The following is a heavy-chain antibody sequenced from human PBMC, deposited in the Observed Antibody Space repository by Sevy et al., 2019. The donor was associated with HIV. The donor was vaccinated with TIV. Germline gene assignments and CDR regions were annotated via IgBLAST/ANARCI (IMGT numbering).Heavy chain of an antibody. CDR2: VHNSGSA. D-gene: IGHD4-17*01. CDR3: ARNVGDYVFRYFDL. J-gene: IGHJ2*01. V-gene: IGHV4-61*02. CDR1: GGSISRGQFY. Sequence: SETLSLTCTVSGGSISRGQFYWSWIRQPAGKGLEWIGRVHNSGSATYNPSLRNRVGMSIDTSKNQFSLVLSSVTAAHTAVYYCARNVGDYVFRYFDLWGRGTLVTVSS.